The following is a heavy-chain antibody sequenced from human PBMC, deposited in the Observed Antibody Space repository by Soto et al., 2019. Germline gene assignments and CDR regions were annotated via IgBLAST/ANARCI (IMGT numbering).Heavy chain of an antibody. V-gene: IGHV3-7*01. CDR3: LVAADIDY. CDR1: GFTFSRYW. Sequence: LRLSCAASGFTFSRYWMSWVRQVPGKGLEWVANIKQDGSEKYYVDSVKGRFTVSRDNAKNSLYLQMNSLRAEDTAVYYCLVAADIDYWGQGTLVTVSS. J-gene: IGHJ4*02. D-gene: IGHD6-13*01. CDR2: IKQDGSEK.